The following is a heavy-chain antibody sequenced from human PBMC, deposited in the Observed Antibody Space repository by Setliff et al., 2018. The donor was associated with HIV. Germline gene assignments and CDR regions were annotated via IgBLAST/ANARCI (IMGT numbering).Heavy chain of an antibody. V-gene: IGHV4-59*01. J-gene: IGHJ5*02. CDR1: SGSISYYY. D-gene: IGHD2-2*01. CDR2: VSHSGST. CDR3: ARDPGGLYCRSTTCQGGCFDP. Sequence: SETLSLTCNVSSGSISYYYWSWVRQPPGGGLEWIGYVSHSGSTSYNPSLNSRVTMSVDTSRDQFSLKVRSVTAADTAVYYCARDPGGLYCRSTTCQGGCFDPWGQGTLVTVSS.